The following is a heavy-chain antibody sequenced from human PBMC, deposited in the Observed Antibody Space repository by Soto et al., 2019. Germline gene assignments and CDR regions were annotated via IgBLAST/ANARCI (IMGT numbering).Heavy chain of an antibody. CDR1: GGSVSSGNYY. J-gene: IGHJ1*01. Sequence: QVQLQESGPGLVKPSETLSLTCTVSGGSVSSGNYYWSWIRQPPGKGLEWIGYFYYSGITNYNPSLKTRVTISVDTSKNQFSLNLSSVTAADTAVYYCAVPPPWEPRPFQHWGQGTLVTVSS. CDR2: FYYSGIT. V-gene: IGHV4-61*01. D-gene: IGHD1-26*01. CDR3: AVPPPWEPRPFQH.